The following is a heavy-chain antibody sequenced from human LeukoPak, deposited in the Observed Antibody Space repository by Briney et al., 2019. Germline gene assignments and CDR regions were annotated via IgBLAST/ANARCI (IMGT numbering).Heavy chain of an antibody. CDR1: GYTFTGYY. CDR3: AREDYDSSGYYHPFDY. D-gene: IGHD3-22*01. CDR2: INPNSGGT. Sequence: GASVRVSCKASGYTFTGYYMHWVRQAPGQGLEWMGWINPNSGGTNYAQKFQGRVTMTRDTSISTAYMELSRLRSDDTAVYYCAREDYDSSGYYHPFDYWGQGTLVTVSS. J-gene: IGHJ4*02. V-gene: IGHV1-2*02.